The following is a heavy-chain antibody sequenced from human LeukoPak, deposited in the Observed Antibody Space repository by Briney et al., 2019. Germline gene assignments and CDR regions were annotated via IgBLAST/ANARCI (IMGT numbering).Heavy chain of an antibody. CDR2: ISYDGSNK. CDR3: AKDPGYSYGYGDY. Sequence: GGSLRLSCAASGFTFSSYGMHWVRKAPGKGLEWVAVISYDGSNKYYADSVKGRFTISRDNSKNTLYLQMNSLRAEDTAVYYCAKDPGYSYGYGDYWGQGTLVTVSS. V-gene: IGHV3-30*18. D-gene: IGHD5-18*01. J-gene: IGHJ4*02. CDR1: GFTFSSYG.